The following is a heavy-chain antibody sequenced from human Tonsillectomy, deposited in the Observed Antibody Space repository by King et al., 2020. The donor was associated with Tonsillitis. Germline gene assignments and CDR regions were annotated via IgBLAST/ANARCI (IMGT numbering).Heavy chain of an antibody. V-gene: IGHV4-39*01. D-gene: IGHD2-21*02. CDR3: VRHGRGVVTADY. CDR2: IYSNGYT. J-gene: IGHJ4*02. Sequence: QLQESGPGLVKPSETLSLTCTVSGDSISSSSYYWGWIRQPPGKGLEWIGSIYSNGYTYHNPSLKSRVTVSVDTSKNQFSLKLSSVTAADTAVYYCVRHGRGVVTADYWGQGTLVTVSS. CDR1: GDSISSSSYY.